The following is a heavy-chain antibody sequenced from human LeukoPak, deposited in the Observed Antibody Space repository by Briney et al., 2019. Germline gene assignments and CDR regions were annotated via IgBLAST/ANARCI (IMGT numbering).Heavy chain of an antibody. J-gene: IGHJ6*02. CDR2: ISSSSSYI. D-gene: IGHD3-10*01. CDR1: GFTFSSYS. CDR3: AREGITMVRGVHYGMDV. V-gene: IGHV3-21*01. Sequence: TGGSLRLSCAASGFTFSSYSMNWVRQAPGKGLEWVSSISSSSSYIYYADSVKGRFTISRDNAKNSLYLQMNSLRAEDTAVYYCAREGITMVRGVHYGMDVWGQGTTVTVSS.